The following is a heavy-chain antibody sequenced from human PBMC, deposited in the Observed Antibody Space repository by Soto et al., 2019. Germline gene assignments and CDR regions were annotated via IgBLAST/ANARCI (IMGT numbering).Heavy chain of an antibody. Sequence: PSETLSLTCTVSNGSISSAIYYWGWIRQPTGKGLEWIGSIYHSGSTYYNPSLQGRVTISVDTSKNQFSLKLSSVTAADTAVYFCAGRSSLASVQVYFGEISNYNWFDPWGQGTLVTVSS. D-gene: IGHD3-10*01. CDR1: NGSISSAIYY. J-gene: IGHJ5*02. CDR2: IYHSGST. V-gene: IGHV4-39*01. CDR3: AGRSSLASVQVYFGEISNYNWFDP.